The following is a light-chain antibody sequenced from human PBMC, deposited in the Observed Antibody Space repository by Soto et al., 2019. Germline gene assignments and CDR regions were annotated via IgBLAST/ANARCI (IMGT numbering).Light chain of an antibody. CDR3: SSYTATSGDV. Sequence: QSVLTQPASVSGSPGQSITISCTGTRSDVGGYNYVSWYQQHPGKAPKLLIYEVSRRPSGVSSRFSGSKSGNTASLTISGLQAEDEADYYCSSYTATSGDVFGTATKVTVL. CDR1: RSDVGGYNY. J-gene: IGLJ1*01. V-gene: IGLV2-14*03. CDR2: EVS.